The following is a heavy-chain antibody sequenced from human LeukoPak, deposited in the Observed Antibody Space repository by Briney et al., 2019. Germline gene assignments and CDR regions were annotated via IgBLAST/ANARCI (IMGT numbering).Heavy chain of an antibody. Sequence: GASVKVSCNASGGTFSSYAISWVRQAPGQGLEWMGGIIPIFGTANYAQKFQGRVTIITDESTSTAYMELRSLRSDDTAVYYCARTSGSVVVPAAIDFWSGYWGDYWGQGTLVTVSS. J-gene: IGHJ4*02. CDR3: ARTSGSVVVPAAIDFWSGYWGDY. V-gene: IGHV1-69*05. CDR1: GGTFSSYA. D-gene: IGHD2-2*01. CDR2: IIPIFGTA.